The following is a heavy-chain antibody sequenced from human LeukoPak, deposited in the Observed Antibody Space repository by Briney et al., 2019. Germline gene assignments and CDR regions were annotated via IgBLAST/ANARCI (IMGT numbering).Heavy chain of an antibody. D-gene: IGHD3-16*01. Sequence: PGGSLRLSCSASGFTFSSHVMHWVRQAPGKGLEYVAAISSNGGSTYHADTVHGRFTISRDNSKNSLYLDMSSLRTEDTAVYYCVKDNGQGGFDYWGQGTLVTVSS. CDR3: VKDNGQGGFDY. J-gene: IGHJ4*02. CDR1: GFTFSSHV. CDR2: ISSNGGST. V-gene: IGHV3-64D*09.